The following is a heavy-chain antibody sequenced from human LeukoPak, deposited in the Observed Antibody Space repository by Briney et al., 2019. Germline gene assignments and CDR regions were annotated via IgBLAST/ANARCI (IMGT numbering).Heavy chain of an antibody. Sequence: ASVKVSCKASGYTFTGYYMHWVRQAPGQGLEWMGWINPNSGGTNYAQKLQGRVTMTTDTSTSTAYMELRSLRSDDTAVYYCARDRLPSYGSGSYYNYWGQGTLVTVSS. CDR1: GYTFTGYY. D-gene: IGHD3-10*01. CDR3: ARDRLPSYGSGSYYNY. V-gene: IGHV1-2*02. CDR2: INPNSGGT. J-gene: IGHJ4*02.